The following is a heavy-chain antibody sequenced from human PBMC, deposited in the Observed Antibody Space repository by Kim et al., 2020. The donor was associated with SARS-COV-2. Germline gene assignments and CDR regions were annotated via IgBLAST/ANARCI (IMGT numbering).Heavy chain of an antibody. D-gene: IGHD2-15*01. J-gene: IGHJ4*02. CDR3: ARKYCSGGSCSYFDY. V-gene: IGHV4-31*02. Sequence: PSPKKRFTISVATSKNQFSLKLSSVTAADTAVYYCARKYCSGGSCSYFDYWGQGTLVTVSS.